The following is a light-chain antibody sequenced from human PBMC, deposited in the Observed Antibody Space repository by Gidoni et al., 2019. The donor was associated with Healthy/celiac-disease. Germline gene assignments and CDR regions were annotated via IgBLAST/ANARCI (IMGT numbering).Light chain of an antibody. CDR2: GNK. Sequence: QSVLTQPPPLSGAPGQRVTISCAGSSSTIWAGSDVHWYQQLPGPAPKLLIYGNKNRPSGVPDRFSGSKSATSASLAITGLQAEDEAVYHCQSYDSTLSGSVFGGGTKLTVL. CDR1: SSTIWAGSD. CDR3: QSYDSTLSGSV. J-gene: IGLJ3*02. V-gene: IGLV1-40*01.